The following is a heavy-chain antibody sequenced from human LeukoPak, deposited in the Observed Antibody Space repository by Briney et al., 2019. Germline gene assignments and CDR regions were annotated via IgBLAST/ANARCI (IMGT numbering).Heavy chain of an antibody. J-gene: IGHJ4*02. D-gene: IGHD3-22*01. CDR2: ISSSSSTI. CDR3: ARDRYYYDSSGYYYPGGFDY. Sequence: PGGSLRLSCAASGFTFSDYYMSWIRQAPGKGLEWVSYISSSSSTIYYADSVKGRFTISRDNAKNSLYLQMNSLRAEDTAVYYCARDRYYYDSSGYYYPGGFDYWGQGTLVTVSS. V-gene: IGHV3-11*04. CDR1: GFTFSDYY.